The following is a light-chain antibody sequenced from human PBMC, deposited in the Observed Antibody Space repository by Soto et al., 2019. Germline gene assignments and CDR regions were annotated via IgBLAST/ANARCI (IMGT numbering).Light chain of an antibody. CDR3: QHYGSALFT. V-gene: IGKV3-20*01. J-gene: IGKJ3*01. CDR2: GAS. Sequence: EIVLTQSPGTLSLSPGERATLSCRASQSFSSSYLAWYQQKPGQAPRLLIYGASSRATGIPDRFSGSGSGTHSPLTISSLEPEDFALYYCQHYGSALFTFGPGTKVDVK. CDR1: QSFSSSY.